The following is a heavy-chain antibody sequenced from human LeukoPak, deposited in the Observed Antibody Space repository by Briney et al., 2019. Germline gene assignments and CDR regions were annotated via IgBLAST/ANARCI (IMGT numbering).Heavy chain of an antibody. CDR2: ITTGGPNT. V-gene: IGHV3-23*01. CDR3: AKDGGLWVSAHWGDS. J-gene: IGHJ4*02. Sequence: GGSLRLSCTASGFTFSSYAMSWVRQAPGKGLKWVSTITTGGPNTYYADSVKGRFTVSRDDSKNTLYLQMNSLRAEDTAVYYCAKDGGLWVSAHWGDSWGRGTLVTVSS. D-gene: IGHD7-27*01. CDR1: GFTFSSYA.